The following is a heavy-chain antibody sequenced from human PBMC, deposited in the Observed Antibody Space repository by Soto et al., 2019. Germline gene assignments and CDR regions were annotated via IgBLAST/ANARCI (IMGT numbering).Heavy chain of an antibody. CDR2: ISADSGET. CDR3: ARGYSSTWAKSWFDP. CDR1: GYTFTSYG. J-gene: IGHJ5*02. D-gene: IGHD6-13*01. V-gene: IGHV1-18*04. Sequence: QPQLVQSGPEVTRPGASVKVSCKASGYTFTSYGIIWVRQTPGQGLEWVGWISADSGETDYAQNFNGRLTLTTDASTTPAYMELRSLRPDDTAVYYCARGYSSTWAKSWFDPWGQGTLVSVSS.